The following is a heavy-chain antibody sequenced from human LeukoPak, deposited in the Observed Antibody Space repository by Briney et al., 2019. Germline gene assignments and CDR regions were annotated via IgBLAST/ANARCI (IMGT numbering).Heavy chain of an antibody. V-gene: IGHV4-39*07. CDR3: ARVRRVRHNWFDP. CDR1: GGSISSGTYY. D-gene: IGHD1-1*01. J-gene: IGHJ5*02. CDR2: INHSGST. Sequence: SETLSLTCTVSGGSISSGTYYWSWIRQPPGKGLEWIGEINHSGSTNYNPSLKSRVTISVDTSKNQFSLKLSSVTAADTAVYYCARVRRVRHNWFDPWGQGTLVTVSS.